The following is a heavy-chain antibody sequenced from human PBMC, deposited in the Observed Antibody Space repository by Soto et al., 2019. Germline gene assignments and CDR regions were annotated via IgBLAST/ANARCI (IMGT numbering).Heavy chain of an antibody. CDR3: ARLAKSSGYDY. V-gene: IGHV4-39*01. CDR1: GGSISSSSYY. Sequence: QLQLQESGPGLVKPSETLSLTCTVSGGSISSSSYYWGWIRQPPGKGLEWIGSIYYSGSTYYNPSLKSRVTISVDTSKNQFSLKLSSVTAADTAVYYCARLAKSSGYDYWGQGTLVTVSS. D-gene: IGHD3-3*01. CDR2: IYYSGST. J-gene: IGHJ4*02.